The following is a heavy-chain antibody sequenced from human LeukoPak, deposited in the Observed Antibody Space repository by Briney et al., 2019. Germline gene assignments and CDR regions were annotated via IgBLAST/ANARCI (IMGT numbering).Heavy chain of an antibody. Sequence: EASVKVSCKASGGTFSSYAISWVRQAPGQGLEWMGWISAYNGNTNYAQKLQGRVTMTTDTSTSTAYMELRSLRSDDTAVYYCARETAAAGTWFDPWGQGTLVTVSS. CDR2: ISAYNGNT. V-gene: IGHV1-18*01. D-gene: IGHD6-13*01. CDR3: ARETAAAGTWFDP. J-gene: IGHJ5*02. CDR1: GGTFSSYA.